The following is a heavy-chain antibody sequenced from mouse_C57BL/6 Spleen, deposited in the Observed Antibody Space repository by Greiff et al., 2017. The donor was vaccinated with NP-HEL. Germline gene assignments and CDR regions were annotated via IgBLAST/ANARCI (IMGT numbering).Heavy chain of an antibody. CDR1: GFTFTDYY. V-gene: IGHV7-3*01. CDR3: ARSRRHLRCYYYAMDY. J-gene: IGHJ4*01. CDR2: IRNKANGYTT. D-gene: IGHD3-2*02. Sequence: DVQLVESGGGLVQPGGSLSFSCAASGFTFTDYYMSWVRQPPGKALEWLGFIRNKANGYTTEYSSSVKGRFTISRDNSQSILYLQMHALRAEDSANYYCARSRRHLRCYYYAMDYWGQGTSVTVSS.